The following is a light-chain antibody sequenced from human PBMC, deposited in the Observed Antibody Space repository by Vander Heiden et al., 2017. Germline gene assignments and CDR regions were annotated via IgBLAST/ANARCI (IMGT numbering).Light chain of an antibody. CDR2: GNS. J-gene: IGLJ1*01. CDR1: SSNIGAGYD. Sequence: QSVLTQPPSVSGAPGQRVTISSTGSSSNIGAGYDVHWYQQPPVTAPKLLSYGNSNRPSGVPDRFSGSKSGTSASLAITGLQAEDEADYYCQSYDSSLSVYVFGTGTKVTVL. CDR3: QSYDSSLSVYV. V-gene: IGLV1-40*01.